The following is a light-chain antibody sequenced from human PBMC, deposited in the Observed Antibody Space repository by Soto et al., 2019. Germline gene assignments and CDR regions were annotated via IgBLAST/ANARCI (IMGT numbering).Light chain of an antibody. CDR2: DAS. J-gene: IGKJ5*01. CDR1: QSVSSSY. V-gene: IGKV3-20*01. CDR3: QQHGSSPLS. Sequence: ASQSVSSSYLAWYQRKPGKAPRLLIYDASNRATGIPARFSGSGSGIDFTNTICRLDPEDRAAYYSQQHGSSPLSSAHGTLLEIK.